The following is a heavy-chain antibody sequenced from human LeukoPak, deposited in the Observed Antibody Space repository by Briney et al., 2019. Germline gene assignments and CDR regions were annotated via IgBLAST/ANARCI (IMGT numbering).Heavy chain of an antibody. J-gene: IGHJ4*02. Sequence: KASETLSLTCTVSGGSISSSSYYWGWIRQPPGKGLEWIGEIYHSGSTNYNPSLNSRVTISVDKSKNQFSLKLSSVTAADTAVYYCARGLRYYDSSGYLYYFDYWGQGTLVTVSS. V-gene: IGHV4-39*07. CDR1: GGSISSSSYY. CDR2: IYHSGST. D-gene: IGHD3-22*01. CDR3: ARGLRYYDSSGYLYYFDY.